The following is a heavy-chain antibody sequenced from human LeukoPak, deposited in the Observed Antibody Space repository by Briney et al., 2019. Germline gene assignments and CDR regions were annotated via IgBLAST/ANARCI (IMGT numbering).Heavy chain of an antibody. CDR1: GFTFRTYS. D-gene: IGHD3-22*01. Sequence: GGSLRLSCAASGFTFRTYSMNWVRQAPGKGLEWVSSISSSSNYIYYADSVKGRFTISRDNAKNSLYLQMNSLRAEDTAVYYCARGSTYYDSSGQVPFDYWGQGTLVTVSS. V-gene: IGHV3-21*01. CDR3: ARGSTYYDSSGQVPFDY. CDR2: ISSSSNYI. J-gene: IGHJ4*02.